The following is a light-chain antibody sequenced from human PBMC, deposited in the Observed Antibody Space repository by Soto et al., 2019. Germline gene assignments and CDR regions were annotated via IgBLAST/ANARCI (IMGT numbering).Light chain of an antibody. Sequence: QSVRTQPPSASGSPGQSVTTSCTGTSSDVGGYNFVSWYQHFPGKAPKLIIYEVTKRPSGVPDRFSGSKSGNTASLTVSGLQTDDEADYYCSSYGGSNNFVFGTGTKVTVL. CDR3: SSYGGSNNFV. CDR2: EVT. V-gene: IGLV2-8*01. CDR1: SSDVGGYNF. J-gene: IGLJ1*01.